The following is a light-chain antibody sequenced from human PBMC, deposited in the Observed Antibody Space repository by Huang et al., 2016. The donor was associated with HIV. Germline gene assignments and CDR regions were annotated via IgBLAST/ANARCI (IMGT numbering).Light chain of an antibody. J-gene: IGKJ4*01. CDR2: GAS. Sequence: EILMTQSPATLSVSPGERATLSCRASQGVSSNLAWYQQKPGPAPRLLIYGASTRATGIPARFSGSGSGTEFTLTISSLQSEDFAVYYCQQYHKWPPLTFGGGTKVEIK. CDR3: QQYHKWPPLT. CDR1: QGVSSN. V-gene: IGKV3-15*01.